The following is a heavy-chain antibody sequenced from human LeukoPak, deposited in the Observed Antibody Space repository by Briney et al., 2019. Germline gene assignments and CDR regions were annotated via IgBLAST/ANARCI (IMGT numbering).Heavy chain of an antibody. CDR3: ARPYYYDSSGYEQFDY. CDR2: INPNSGGT. CDR1: GYTFTGYY. Sequence: ASVKVSCKASGYTFTGYYMHWVRQAPGQGLEWMGWINPNSGGTNYAQKFQGRVTMTRDTSISTAYMELSRLRSDDTAVYYCARPYYYDSSGYEQFDYWGQGTLVTVSS. V-gene: IGHV1-2*02. D-gene: IGHD3-22*01. J-gene: IGHJ4*02.